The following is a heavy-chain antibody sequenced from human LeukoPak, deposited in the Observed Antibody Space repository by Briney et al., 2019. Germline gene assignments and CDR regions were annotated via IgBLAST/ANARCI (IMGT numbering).Heavy chain of an antibody. CDR3: AKGRYSSGWYYFDY. CDR2: ISGSGGST. J-gene: IGHJ4*02. V-gene: IGHV3-23*01. Sequence: GGSLRLSCAASGFTFSNYAMNWVRQAPGKGLEWVSLISGSGGSTYYADSVKGRFTISRDNSKNTLYLHMNSLRADDTAVYYCAKGRYSSGWYYFDYWGQGTLVTVSS. CDR1: GFTFSNYA. D-gene: IGHD6-19*01.